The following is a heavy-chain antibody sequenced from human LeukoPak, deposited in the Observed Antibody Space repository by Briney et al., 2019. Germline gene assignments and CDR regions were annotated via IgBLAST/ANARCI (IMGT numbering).Heavy chain of an antibody. D-gene: IGHD3-9*01. CDR3: AGDQWINGILTGYIV. V-gene: IGHV1-2*02. Sequence: ASVKVSCKASGDSFTGSYFHWLRQAPGQGPGWLGWNNPDSGATEYAQKFQGRVTMTRDTSISTAYMELSRLRYDDTAIYYCAGDQWINGILTGYIVWGQGTMVTVSS. J-gene: IGHJ3*01. CDR1: GDSFTGSY. CDR2: NNPDSGAT.